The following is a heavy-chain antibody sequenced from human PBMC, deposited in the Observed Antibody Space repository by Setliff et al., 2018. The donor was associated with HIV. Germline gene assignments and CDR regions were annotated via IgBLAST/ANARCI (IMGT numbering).Heavy chain of an antibody. CDR1: GGSLNDYS. CDR3: ARAIVKTGYHTKSRVFDY. V-gene: IGHV4-34*01. Sequence: PSETLSLTCAVYGGSLNDYSWNWIRQSPGKGLEWIGEVNLPKTLNYNPSLESRITISVDTSKKQFSLDLSSVTAADTAVYFCARAIVKTGYHTKSRVFDYWGQGTLVTSPQ. J-gene: IGHJ4*02. CDR2: VNLPKTL. D-gene: IGHD3-9*01.